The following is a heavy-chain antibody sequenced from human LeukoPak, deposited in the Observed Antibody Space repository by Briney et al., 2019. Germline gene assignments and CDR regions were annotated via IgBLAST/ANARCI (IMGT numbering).Heavy chain of an antibody. CDR3: ARQYCSGGSCYVDAFDI. D-gene: IGHD2-15*01. Sequence: PGGSLGLSCAASGFTFSSYSMNWVRQAPGKGLEWVSSISSSSSYIYYADSVKGRFTISRDNAKNSLYLQMNSLRAEDTAVYYCARQYCSGGSCYVDAFDIWGQGTMVTVSS. V-gene: IGHV3-21*01. CDR2: ISSSSSYI. J-gene: IGHJ3*02. CDR1: GFTFSSYS.